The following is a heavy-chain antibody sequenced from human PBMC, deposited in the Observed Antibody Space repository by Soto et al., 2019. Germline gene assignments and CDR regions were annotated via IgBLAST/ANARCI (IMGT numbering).Heavy chain of an antibody. J-gene: IGHJ5*02. CDR3: ARDVVGGVDP. D-gene: IGHD2-15*01. V-gene: IGHV4-59*01. Sequence: SETLSLTCTVAGGTLSSYCWILLRQPPGKGLEWIGYIYYSGSTNYNPSLKSRVTISVDTSKNQFSLKLSSVTAADTDVYYCARDVVGGVDPWGQGTLVTVSS. CDR2: IYYSGST. CDR1: GGTLSSYC.